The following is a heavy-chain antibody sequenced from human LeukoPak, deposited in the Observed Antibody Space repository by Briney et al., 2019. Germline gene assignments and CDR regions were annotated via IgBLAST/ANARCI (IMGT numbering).Heavy chain of an antibody. CDR1: GFTFTSSA. V-gene: IGHV1-58*01. CDR3: ARSRGFYSYGYSAHDS. Sequence: GTSVKVSCKASGFTFTSSAVQWVRQARGQRLEWMGWIVVGTGNTNYAQKFQERVTITRDMSTSTAYMELSSLRSEDTAVYFCARSRGFYSYGYSAHDSWGQGALVTVSS. J-gene: IGHJ4*02. D-gene: IGHD5-18*01. CDR2: IVVGTGNT.